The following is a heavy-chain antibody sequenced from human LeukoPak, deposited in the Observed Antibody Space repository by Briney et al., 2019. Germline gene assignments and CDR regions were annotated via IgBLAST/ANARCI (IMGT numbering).Heavy chain of an antibody. V-gene: IGHV3-7*03. J-gene: IGHJ6*02. CDR3: ARDKYYDILTGYYRYYYGMDV. D-gene: IGHD3-9*01. Sequence: PGGSLGLSCAASGFTFSSYWMSWVRQAPGKGLEWVAKIKQDGSEKYYVDSVKGRFTISRDNAKNSLYLQMNSLRAEDTAVYYCARDKYYDILTGYYRYYYGMDVWGQGTTVTVSS. CDR1: GFTFSSYW. CDR2: IKQDGSEK.